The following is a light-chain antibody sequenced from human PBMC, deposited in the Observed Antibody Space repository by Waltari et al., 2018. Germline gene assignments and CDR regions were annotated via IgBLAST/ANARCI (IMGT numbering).Light chain of an antibody. CDR1: QSISSW. CDR2: KAS. J-gene: IGKJ1*01. Sequence: DIQMTQSPSTLSASVGDRVTLTCRASQSISSWLAWYQQKPGEAPKLLIYKASRVGSEVPSRFSGSGSGTEFTLTISSLQPDDFATYYCQQFDTYPWTFGQGTKIDIK. CDR3: QQFDTYPWT. V-gene: IGKV1-5*03.